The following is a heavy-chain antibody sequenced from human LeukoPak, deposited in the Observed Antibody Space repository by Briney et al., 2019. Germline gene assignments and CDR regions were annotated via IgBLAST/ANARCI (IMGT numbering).Heavy chain of an antibody. CDR3: ARDLSGNRDDYNSVGY. CDR2: IIPIFGTA. Sequence: GSSVKVSCKASGGTFSSYAISWVRQAPGQGLEWMGGIIPIFGTANYAQKFQGRVTITADESTSTAYMELSSLRSEDTAVYYCARDLSGNRDDYNSVGYWGQGTLVTVSS. J-gene: IGHJ4*02. D-gene: IGHD5-24*01. V-gene: IGHV1-69*01. CDR1: GGTFSSYA.